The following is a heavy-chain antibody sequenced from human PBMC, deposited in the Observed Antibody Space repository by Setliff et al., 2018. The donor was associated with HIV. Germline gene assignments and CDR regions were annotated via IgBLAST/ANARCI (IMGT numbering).Heavy chain of an antibody. D-gene: IGHD2-2*01. V-gene: IGHV4-34*01. Sequence: SETLSLTCTVYGGSFSGYYWTWIRQPPGKGLEFIGEMNHRGVIKYLSSLKSRVTMAVDTSKKQFSLKLKSVTAADTAVYYCARVRLRVPPSIFDYWGQGALVTVSS. CDR1: GGSFSGYY. CDR3: ARVRLRVPPSIFDY. J-gene: IGHJ4*02. CDR2: MNHRGVI.